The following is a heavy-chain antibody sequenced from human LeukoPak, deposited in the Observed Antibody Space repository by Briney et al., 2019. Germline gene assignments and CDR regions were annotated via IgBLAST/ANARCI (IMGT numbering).Heavy chain of an antibody. CDR2: FYFSGSS. V-gene: IGHV4-59*08. D-gene: IGHD5-24*01. Sequence: PSETLSLTCSVSGASISDYYWSWIRQSPGKGLEWIGYFYFSGSSTFNPSLQSRVTMSVDASKNHFSLKLTSVTAADTAVYYCVRHVTTGFNLFEYWGQGTLVTVSS. CDR3: VRHVTTGFNLFEY. J-gene: IGHJ4*02. CDR1: GASISDYY.